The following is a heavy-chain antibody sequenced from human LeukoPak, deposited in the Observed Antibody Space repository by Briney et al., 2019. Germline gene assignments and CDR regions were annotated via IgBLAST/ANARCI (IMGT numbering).Heavy chain of an antibody. CDR2: INPNSGDI. J-gene: IGHJ4*02. CDR1: GYTFTCNY. CDR3: ARDPQH. V-gene: IGHV1-2*02. Sequence: ASVKVSCKASGYTFTCNYMHRVRQAPGQGLEWMGWINPNSGDIDYAQKFHGRVTMTRDTSISTAYMELSRLRSDDTAVYYCARDPQHWGQGTLVTVSS.